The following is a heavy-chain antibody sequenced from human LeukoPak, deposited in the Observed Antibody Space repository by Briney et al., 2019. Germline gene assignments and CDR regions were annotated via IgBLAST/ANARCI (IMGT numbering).Heavy chain of an antibody. J-gene: IGHJ3*02. D-gene: IGHD3-16*01. V-gene: IGHV5-51*01. CDR2: IYPGDSDT. Sequence: AESLKISCKTSGYSFTSYWIGWVRQMPGKGLEWMGVIYPGDSDTRYSPSFQGQVTISADKSLSTAYLRWSGLKASDTAMYYCARHLTMITVPRDAFDIWGQGTMVTVSA. CDR3: ARHLTMITVPRDAFDI. CDR1: GYSFTSYW.